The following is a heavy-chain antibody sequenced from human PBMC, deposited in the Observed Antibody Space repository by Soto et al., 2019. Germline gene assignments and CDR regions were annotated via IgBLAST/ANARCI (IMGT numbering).Heavy chain of an antibody. CDR3: ARWELLTGFDC. V-gene: IGHV3-48*03. D-gene: IGHD1-26*01. Sequence: GGSLRLSCAASGFTFRTSELSWVRQAPGKGLEWVSYISSSGTTIHYADSVKGRFTISRDNAKNSLYLQMNSLRAADTAVYYCARWELLTGFDCWGQGTLVTVSS. CDR1: GFTFRTSE. CDR2: ISSSGTTI. J-gene: IGHJ4*02.